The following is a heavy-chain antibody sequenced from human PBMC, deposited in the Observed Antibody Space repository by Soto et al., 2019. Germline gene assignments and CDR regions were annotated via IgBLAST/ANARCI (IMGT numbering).Heavy chain of an antibody. CDR1: GFTFSSYA. J-gene: IGHJ5*02. Sequence: HPGGSLRLSCAASGFTFSSYAMSWVRQAPGKGLEWVSAISGSGGSTYYADSVKGRFTISSDNSKNTLYLQMNSLRAEDTAVYYCATPRIAVVYSGPNTDWFDPWGQGTLVTVSS. V-gene: IGHV3-23*01. CDR3: ATPRIAVVYSGPNTDWFDP. D-gene: IGHD5-12*01. CDR2: ISGSGGST.